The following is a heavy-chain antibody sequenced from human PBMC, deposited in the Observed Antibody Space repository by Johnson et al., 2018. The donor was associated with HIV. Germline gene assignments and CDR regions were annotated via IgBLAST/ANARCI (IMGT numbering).Heavy chain of an antibody. J-gene: IGHJ3*02. CDR1: GFTFDDYG. Sequence: EVQLVESGGGVVRPGGSLRLSCAASGFTFDDYGMSWVRQAPGKGLEWVSGMNWNGDSTGYADSVKGRFTISRDNAKNSLYLQMNSTRGEDTALDYCARAGGAVRVNGFDMWGQGTMVTVSS. D-gene: IGHD6-19*01. CDR3: ARAGGAVRVNGFDM. CDR2: MNWNGDST. V-gene: IGHV3-20*04.